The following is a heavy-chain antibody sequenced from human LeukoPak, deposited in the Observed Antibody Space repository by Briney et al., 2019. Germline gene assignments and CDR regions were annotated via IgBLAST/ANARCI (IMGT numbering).Heavy chain of an antibody. V-gene: IGHV3-64D*09. CDR1: GFTFSGYA. CDR3: VRDSYGMDV. CDR2: SSSNGDST. Sequence: GCLRLSCSASGFTFSGYAMHWVRHAPGKGLEYVSVSSSNGDSTYYADSVKGRFTISRDNSKNTLYLQMSSLRAEDTAVYYCVRDSYGMDVWGQGTTVTVSS. J-gene: IGHJ6*02.